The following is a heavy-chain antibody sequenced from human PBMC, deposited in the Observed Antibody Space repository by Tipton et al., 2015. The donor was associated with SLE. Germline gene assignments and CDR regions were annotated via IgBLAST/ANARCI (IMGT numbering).Heavy chain of an antibody. CDR1: GGSFSGYY. CDR3: ARTLGAIAHTVYDAFDI. J-gene: IGHJ3*02. D-gene: IGHD1-26*01. Sequence: TLSLTCAVYGGSFSGYYWSWIRQPPGKGLEWIGEINHSGSTNNNPSLKSRVTISVDTTKNQFSLKLTSVTAADTAVYYCARTLGAIAHTVYDAFDIWGQGKMVTVSS. CDR2: INHSGST. V-gene: IGHV4-34*01.